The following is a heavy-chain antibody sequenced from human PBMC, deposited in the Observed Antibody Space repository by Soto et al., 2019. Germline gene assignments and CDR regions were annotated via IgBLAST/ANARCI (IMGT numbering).Heavy chain of an antibody. CDR1: GFTFSSYA. V-gene: IGHV3-23*01. Sequence: GGSLRLSCAASGFTFSSYAMSWVRQAPGKGLEWVSAISGSGGSTYYADSVKGRFTISRDNSKNTLYLQMNSLRAEDTAVYYCATCTSCYTKSYYYGMDVWGQGTTVTVSS. D-gene: IGHD2-2*02. CDR2: ISGSGGST. J-gene: IGHJ6*02. CDR3: ATCTSCYTKSYYYGMDV.